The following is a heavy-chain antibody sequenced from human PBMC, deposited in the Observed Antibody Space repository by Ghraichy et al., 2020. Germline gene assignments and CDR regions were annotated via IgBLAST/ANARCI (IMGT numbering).Heavy chain of an antibody. CDR3: ARGKDGGDDY. CDR2: IKADGSTT. D-gene: IGHD4-23*01. J-gene: IGHJ4*02. CDR1: GFTLSNYW. V-gene: IGHV3-74*01. Sequence: GGSLRLSCAASGFTLSNYWMFWVRQGPGKGLVWVLGIKADGSTTNYSDSARGRFTVSRDSAKNTLYLQMNSLRVDDTAVYYCARGKDGGDDYWGQGTLVTVSS.